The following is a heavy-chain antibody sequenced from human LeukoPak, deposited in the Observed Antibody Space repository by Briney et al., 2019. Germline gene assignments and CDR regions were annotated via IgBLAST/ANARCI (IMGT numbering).Heavy chain of an antibody. J-gene: IGHJ6*03. D-gene: IGHD6-6*01. V-gene: IGHV4-59*01. CDR3: ARGVAARPNRSYYYYYMDV. CDR2: IYYSGST. Sequence: PSEPLSLTCTVSGGSISRYYWSWIRQPPGKGLEWMGYIYYSGSTNYNPSLQSRVTISVDTSKNQFSLKLSSVTAADTAVYYCARGVAARPNRSYYYYYMDVWGKGTTVTVSS. CDR1: GGSISRYY.